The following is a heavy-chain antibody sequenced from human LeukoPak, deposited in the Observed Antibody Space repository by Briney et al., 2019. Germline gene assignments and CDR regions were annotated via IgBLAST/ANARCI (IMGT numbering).Heavy chain of an antibody. CDR3: ARRKGDGYNSDYFDY. Sequence: PSETLSLTCTVSGGSISSYYWSWIRQPPGKGLEWIGYIYYSGSTNYNPSLKSRVTISVDTSKNQFSLKLSSVTAADTAVYYCARRKGDGYNSDYFDYWGQGTLVTVSS. V-gene: IGHV4-59*08. J-gene: IGHJ4*02. CDR2: IYYSGST. CDR1: GGSISSYY. D-gene: IGHD5-24*01.